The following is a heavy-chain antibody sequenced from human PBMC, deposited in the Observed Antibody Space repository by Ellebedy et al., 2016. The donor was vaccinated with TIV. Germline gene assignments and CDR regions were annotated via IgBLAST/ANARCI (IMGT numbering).Heavy chain of an antibody. CDR2: IYYSGNT. CDR1: GGSISSINYY. CDR3: AREPYSDTLTGESRGDDF. V-gene: IGHV4-39*07. D-gene: IGHD3-9*01. J-gene: IGHJ4*02. Sequence: SETLSLTCTVSGGSISSINYYWGWIRNRQPPGKGLEWIGNIYYSGNTFYNPSLKSRVTISVDTSKNLFSLKLTSVTAADTAVYYCAREPYSDTLTGESRGDDFWGQGILVTVSS.